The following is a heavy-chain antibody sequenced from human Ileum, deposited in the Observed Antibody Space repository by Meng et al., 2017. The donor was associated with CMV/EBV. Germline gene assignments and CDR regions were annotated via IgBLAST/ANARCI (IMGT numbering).Heavy chain of an antibody. Sequence: GGSLRLSCAASGFTFSYYAMSWVRQAPGKGLEWVSVIYSGGSTYYADSVKGRFTISRDNSKNTLYLQMNSLRAEDTAVYYCAKAVGATAFWDYWGQGTLVTVSS. D-gene: IGHD1-26*01. CDR2: IYSGGST. CDR3: AKAVGATAFWDY. V-gene: IGHV3-23*03. J-gene: IGHJ4*02. CDR1: GFTFSYYA.